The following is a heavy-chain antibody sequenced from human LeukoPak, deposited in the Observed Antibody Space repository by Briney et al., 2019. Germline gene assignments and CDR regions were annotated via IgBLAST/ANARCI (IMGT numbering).Heavy chain of an antibody. Sequence: AEPPLIYCKGSGYSFMGYWVGRKRREPGQCALWQGFIFPHAPDIKYSPSFQGQVTISGDKSISTAYVQWSSLKASDTAMYYCARYGLYGCSSTNCYTSYFYYGMDVWGQGTTVTVSS. V-gene: IGHV5-51*01. J-gene: IGHJ6*02. CDR3: ARYGLYGCSSTNCYTSYFYYGMDV. D-gene: IGHD2-2*02. CDR1: GYSFMGYW. CDR2: IFPHAPDI.